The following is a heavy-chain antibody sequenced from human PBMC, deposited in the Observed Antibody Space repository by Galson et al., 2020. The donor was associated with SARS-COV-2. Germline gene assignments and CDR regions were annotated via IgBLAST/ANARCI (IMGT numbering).Heavy chain of an antibody. D-gene: IGHD4-17*01. CDR3: ARVRYYYGMDV. CDR2: INTNTGNP. V-gene: IGHV7-4-1*02. Sequence: ASVKVSCKASGYIFNNYALNWVRQAPGQGLEWMAWINTNTGNPTYAQGFTGRFAFSLDTSISTAYLQISSLKAEDTAVYYCARVRYYYGMDVWGQGTTVTVS. CDR1: GYIFNNYA. J-gene: IGHJ6*02.